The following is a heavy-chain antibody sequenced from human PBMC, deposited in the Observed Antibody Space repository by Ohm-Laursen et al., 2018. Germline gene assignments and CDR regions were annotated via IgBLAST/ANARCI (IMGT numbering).Heavy chain of an antibody. Sequence: SETLSLTCIVSGGSISNYYWSWIRQPPGKGLEYIGYVYSSGSTHYNPSLKSRITISVDTSKNQLSLKLTSVTAADTAVYYCARLSGQAALGYWGQGTLVTVSS. D-gene: IGHD6-6*01. CDR3: ARLSGQAALGY. CDR1: GGSISNYY. V-gene: IGHV4-59*01. J-gene: IGHJ4*02. CDR2: VYSSGST.